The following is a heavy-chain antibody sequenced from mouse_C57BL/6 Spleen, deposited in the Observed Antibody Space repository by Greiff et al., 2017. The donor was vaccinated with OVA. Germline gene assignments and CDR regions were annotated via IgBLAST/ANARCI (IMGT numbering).Heavy chain of an antibody. CDR2: ISSGSSTI. Sequence: EVKLVASGGGLVKPGGSLKLSCAASGFTFSDYGMHWVRQAPEKGLEWVAYISSGSSTIYYADTVKGRFTISRDNAKNTLFLQMTSLRSEDTAMYYCARSFYYYAMDYWGQGTSVTVSS. CDR3: ARSFYYYAMDY. CDR1: GFTFSDYG. V-gene: IGHV5-17*01. J-gene: IGHJ4*01.